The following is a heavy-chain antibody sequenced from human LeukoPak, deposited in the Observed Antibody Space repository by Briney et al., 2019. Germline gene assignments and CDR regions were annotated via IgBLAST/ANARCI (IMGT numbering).Heavy chain of an antibody. J-gene: IGHJ6*02. CDR1: GGCISSGDYY. Sequence: SETLSLTCTVSGGCISSGDYYWSWIRQPPGKGLEWIGYIYYSGSTYYNPSLKSRVTISVDTSKNQFSLKLSSVTAADTAVYYCARQGIVVVPAAISFSYYYYYGMDVWGQGTTVTVSS. V-gene: IGHV4-30-4*01. D-gene: IGHD2-2*02. CDR2: IYYSGST. CDR3: ARQGIVVVPAAISFSYYYYYGMDV.